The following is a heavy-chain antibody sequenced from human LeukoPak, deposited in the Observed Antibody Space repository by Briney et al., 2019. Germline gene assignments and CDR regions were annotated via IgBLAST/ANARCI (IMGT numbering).Heavy chain of an antibody. CDR3: ARVGYCSGGSCYSDFENWFDP. D-gene: IGHD2-15*01. CDR1: GYSFTSYW. V-gene: IGHV5-51*01. J-gene: IGHJ5*02. CDR2: IYPGDSDT. Sequence: GESLKISCKGSGYSFTSYWIGWVRQMPGKGLEWMGIIYPGDSDTTYSSSFQGQVTISADKSISTAYLQWRSLKASDTAMYYCARVGYCSGGSCYSDFENWFDPWGQGTLVTVSS.